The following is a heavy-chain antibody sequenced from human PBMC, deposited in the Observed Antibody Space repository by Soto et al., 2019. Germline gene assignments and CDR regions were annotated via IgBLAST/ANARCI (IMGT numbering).Heavy chain of an antibody. CDR1: VYALTIYG. Sequence: APVTRTSKASVYALTIYGLSWVRPSPGQGLEWMGWISAYNGNTNYAQKFQGRVTMTRNTSTSTAYMELSSLRSEDTAVYYCARAILGEGDCSGGSCHLDAFDSWGQGTMVTVSS. J-gene: IGHJ3*02. D-gene: IGHD2-15*01. V-gene: IGHV1-18*01. CDR2: ISAYNGNT. CDR3: ARAILGEGDCSGGSCHLDAFDS.